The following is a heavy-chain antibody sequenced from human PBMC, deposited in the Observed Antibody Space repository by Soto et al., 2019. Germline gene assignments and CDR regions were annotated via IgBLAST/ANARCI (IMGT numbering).Heavy chain of an antibody. Sequence: QVQLQESGPGLVKPSETLSLTCSVSGGSITSHYCSWFRQPPGKGLEWIGYIPHSGSTSSNPSLKSRVTMSVDPSKHQVYLKVSSVTAADTALYYCARQGFGQLHGLVDVWGPGTTVTVSS. D-gene: IGHD3-10*01. V-gene: IGHV4-59*08. CDR1: GGSITSHY. CDR2: IPHSGST. J-gene: IGHJ6*02. CDR3: ARQGFGQLHGLVDV.